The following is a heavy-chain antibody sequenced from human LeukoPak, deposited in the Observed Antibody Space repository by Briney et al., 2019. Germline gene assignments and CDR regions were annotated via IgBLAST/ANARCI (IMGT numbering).Heavy chain of an antibody. Sequence: LRLSCAASGFTFDDYAMHWIRRPPGKGLEWIGYIDDSGNTNYNPSLKSQVTISVDKSKNQFSLKLSFVTAADTAMYYCARSDYHNSGSHTVFDAFDIWGQGTRVTVSS. J-gene: IGHJ3*02. CDR2: IDDSGNT. CDR1: GFTFDDYA. CDR3: ARSDYHNSGSHTVFDAFDI. V-gene: IGHV4-59*01. D-gene: IGHD3-10*01.